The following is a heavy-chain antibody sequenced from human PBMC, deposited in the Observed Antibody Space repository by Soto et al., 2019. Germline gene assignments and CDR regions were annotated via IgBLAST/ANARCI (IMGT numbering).Heavy chain of an antibody. CDR3: ARRMAFTTGWYFDY. Sequence: EVQLLESGGVLVQPGGSLRLSCAASGFTFSNHAMSWVRQAPGKGLEWVSGLSASGTNTYYADSVKGRFTISRDNSQNILYLQMNSLRADDTALYYCARRMAFTTGWYFDYWGQGTLVTVSS. J-gene: IGHJ4*02. CDR1: GFTFSNHA. CDR2: LSASGTNT. D-gene: IGHD6-19*01. V-gene: IGHV3-23*01.